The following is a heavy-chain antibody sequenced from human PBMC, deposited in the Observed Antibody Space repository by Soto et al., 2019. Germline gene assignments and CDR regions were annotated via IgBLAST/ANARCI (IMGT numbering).Heavy chain of an antibody. CDR3: TGKRYGDPVY. V-gene: IGHV3-66*01. D-gene: IGHD4-17*01. J-gene: IGHJ1*01. Sequence: PGGSLRLSCAASAFTASSNYMTWVRQAPGKGLEWVSIIYSGEGGNTYYADSVKGRFTISRDNSKNTLYLQMNSLRAEDTAVYYCTGKRYGDPVYWGQGALVTVSS. CDR1: AFTASSNY. CDR2: IYSGEGGNT.